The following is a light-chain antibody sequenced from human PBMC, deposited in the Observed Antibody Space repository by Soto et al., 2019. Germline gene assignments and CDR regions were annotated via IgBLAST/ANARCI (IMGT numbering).Light chain of an antibody. Sequence: DIQMTQSPSSLSASVGDRVTITCRASQSISSYLNWYQQKPGKAPKLLIYAASSLQSGVPSRFSVCGSGTDFTLTISSLQTEDFATYYYQQSYSTPSTFGPGTKVDIK. CDR3: QQSYSTPST. CDR2: AAS. V-gene: IGKV1-39*01. J-gene: IGKJ3*01. CDR1: QSISSY.